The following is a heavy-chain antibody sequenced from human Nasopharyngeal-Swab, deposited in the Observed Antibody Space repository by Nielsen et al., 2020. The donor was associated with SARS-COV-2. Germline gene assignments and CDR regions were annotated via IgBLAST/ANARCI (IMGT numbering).Heavy chain of an antibody. Sequence: GESLKISCAASGFTYSNAWMSWVRQAPGKGLEWVSSISSSSSYIYYADSVKGRFTISRDNAKNSLYLQMNSLRAEDTAVYYCARGGSSWDYWGQGTLVTVSS. CDR2: ISSSSSYI. J-gene: IGHJ4*02. CDR3: ARGGSSWDY. V-gene: IGHV3-21*01. CDR1: GFTYSNAW. D-gene: IGHD6-13*01.